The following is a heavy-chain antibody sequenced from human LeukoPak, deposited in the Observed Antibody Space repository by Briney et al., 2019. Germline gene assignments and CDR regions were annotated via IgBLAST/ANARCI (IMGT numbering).Heavy chain of an antibody. D-gene: IGHD3-10*01. J-gene: IGHJ5*02. Sequence: ASVKVSCKGSGYTFTSYGISWVRQAPGQGLEWMGWINAGNGNTKYSQKFQGRVTITRDTSASTAYMELSSLRSEDTAVYYCARELTLLGEPWFDPWGQGTLVTVSS. CDR1: GYTFTSYG. V-gene: IGHV1-3*01. CDR2: INAGNGNT. CDR3: ARELTLLGEPWFDP.